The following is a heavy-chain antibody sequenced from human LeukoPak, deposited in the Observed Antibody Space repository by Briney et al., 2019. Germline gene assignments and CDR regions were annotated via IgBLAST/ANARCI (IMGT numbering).Heavy chain of an antibody. V-gene: IGHV3-15*01. J-gene: IGHJ4*02. Sequence: GGSLRLYCAASGFTFSSYAMSWVRQAPGKGLEWVGRIISKTDGGTTDYAAPVKGRFTISRDDSKNTLYLQMNSLKTEDTAVYYCTTAGDFWSGPSTDYWGQGTLVTVSS. CDR2: IISKTDGGTT. CDR3: TTAGDFWSGPSTDY. CDR1: GFTFSSYA. D-gene: IGHD3-3*01.